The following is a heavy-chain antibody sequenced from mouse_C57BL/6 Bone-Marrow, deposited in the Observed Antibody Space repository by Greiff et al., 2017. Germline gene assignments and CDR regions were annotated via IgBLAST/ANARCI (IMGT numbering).Heavy chain of an antibody. V-gene: IGHV1-50*01. CDR3: ERDVHDLYWYYDV. CDR1: GYTFTSYW. J-gene: IGHJ1*03. CDR2: IDPSDSYT. Sequence: QVQLQQPGAELVKPGASVKLSCKASGYTFTSYWMQWVKQRPGQGLEWIGKIDPSDSYTNYNQKFKGKATLTVDTSSSTAYMQLSSLASEDSAVYYGERDVHDLYWYYDVGCTGSTVTVSS.